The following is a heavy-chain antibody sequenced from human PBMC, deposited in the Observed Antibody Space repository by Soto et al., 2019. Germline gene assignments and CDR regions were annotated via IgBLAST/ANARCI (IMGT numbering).Heavy chain of an antibody. CDR1: GFAFSSYP. V-gene: IGHV3-23*01. Sequence: GGSLRLSCTASGFAFSSYPLAWVRQAPGKGLEWVSALSGTGGAAYYLDSLKGRFTVSRDNSKNTLYLQMNSLRAEDTAVYYYAKPVGYYDISDYWGQGTPVTGSS. J-gene: IGHJ4*02. CDR3: AKPVGYYDISDY. D-gene: IGHD3-22*01. CDR2: LSGTGGAA.